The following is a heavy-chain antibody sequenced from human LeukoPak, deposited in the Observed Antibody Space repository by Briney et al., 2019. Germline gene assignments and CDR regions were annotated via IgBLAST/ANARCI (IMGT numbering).Heavy chain of an antibody. CDR3: ARYLVGSRSNWFDP. Sequence: GGSLRLSCAASGFTFGSFAMSWVRQAPGKGLEWVSYISSSSSTIYYADSVKGRFTISRDNAKNSLYLQMNSLRAEDTAVYYCARYLVGSRSNWFDPWGQGTLVTVSS. D-gene: IGHD2-15*01. J-gene: IGHJ5*02. V-gene: IGHV3-48*01. CDR1: GFTFGSFA. CDR2: ISSSSSTI.